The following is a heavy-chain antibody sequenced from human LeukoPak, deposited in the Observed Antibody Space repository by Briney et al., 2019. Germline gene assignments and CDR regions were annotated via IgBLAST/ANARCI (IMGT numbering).Heavy chain of an antibody. V-gene: IGHV1-8*01. CDR1: GYTFTSYD. Sequence: ASVTVSCKASGYTFTSYDINWVRQATGQGLEWMGWMNPNSGNTGYAQKFQGRVTMTRNTSISTAYMELSSLRSEDTAVYYCARGGIMNYYYYGMDVWGQGTTVTVSS. D-gene: IGHD3-16*01. J-gene: IGHJ6*02. CDR3: ARGGIMNYYYYGMDV. CDR2: MNPNSGNT.